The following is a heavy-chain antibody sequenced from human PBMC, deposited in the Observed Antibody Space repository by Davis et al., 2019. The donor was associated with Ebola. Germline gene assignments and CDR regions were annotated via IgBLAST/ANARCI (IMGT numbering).Heavy chain of an antibody. Sequence: KVSCQGSGYSFTSYWIGWVRQMPGKRLEWMGIIYPGDSDTRYSPSFQGQVTISADKSISTAYLQWSSLKASDTAMYYCATRTIFGVGQIYYYYMDVWGKGTTVTVSS. CDR1: GYSFTSYW. J-gene: IGHJ6*03. D-gene: IGHD3-3*01. V-gene: IGHV5-51*01. CDR3: ATRTIFGVGQIYYYYMDV. CDR2: IYPGDSDT.